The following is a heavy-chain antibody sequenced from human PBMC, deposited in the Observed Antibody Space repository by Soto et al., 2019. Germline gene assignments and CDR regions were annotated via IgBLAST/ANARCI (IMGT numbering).Heavy chain of an antibody. J-gene: IGHJ4*02. CDR1: GFTVSSNY. CDR3: ARTLAAAGTRVLLPMIH. V-gene: IGHV3-53*01. D-gene: IGHD6-13*01. Sequence: GGSLRLSCAASGFTVSSNYMSWVRQAPGKGLEWVSVIYSGGSTYYADSVKGRFTISRDNSKNTLYLQMNSLRAEDTAVYYCARTLAAAGTRVLLPMIHWGQGTLVAVSS. CDR2: IYSGGST.